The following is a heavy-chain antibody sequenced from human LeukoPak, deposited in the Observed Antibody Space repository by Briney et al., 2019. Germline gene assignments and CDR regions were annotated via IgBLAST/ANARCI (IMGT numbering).Heavy chain of an antibody. D-gene: IGHD6-19*01. CDR3: AKDGVEQWLAYYFDY. CDR1: GFTFSSYG. Sequence: GGSLRLSCAASGFTFSSYGMHWVRQAPGKGLEWVAAISYDGNNKYYADSVKGRLTISRDNSKNTLYVQMNSLRAEDTAVYYCAKDGVEQWLAYYFDYWGQGTLVTVSS. V-gene: IGHV3-30*18. CDR2: ISYDGNNK. J-gene: IGHJ4*02.